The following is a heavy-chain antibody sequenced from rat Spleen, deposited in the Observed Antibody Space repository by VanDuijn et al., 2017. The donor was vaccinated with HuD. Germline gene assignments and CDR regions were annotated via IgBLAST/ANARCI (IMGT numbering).Heavy chain of an antibody. Sequence: EVQLVESDGGLVQPGGSLKLSCAASGFTVSDYYMAWVRQAPTEGLEWVATFSYDGGSTYYSDSVKGRFTLSRDNAKSTLYLQVDSLRSEDTAIYYCARPTTGIPFNYWGQGVMVTVSS. CDR2: FSYDGGST. J-gene: IGHJ2*01. V-gene: IGHV5-29*01. CDR3: ARPTTGIPFNY. D-gene: IGHD1-9*01. CDR1: GFTVSDYY.